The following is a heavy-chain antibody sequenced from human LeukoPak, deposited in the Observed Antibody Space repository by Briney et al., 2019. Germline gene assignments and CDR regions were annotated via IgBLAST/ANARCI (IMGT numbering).Heavy chain of an antibody. CDR1: GYTFTSYG. Sequence: ASVKVSCKASGYTFTSYGISWVRQAPGQGLEWMGWISAYNGNTNYAQKLQGRVTMTTDTSTSTAYMELRSLRSDDTAGYYCARCNPLDVGSDAFDIWGQGTMVTVSS. D-gene: IGHD2/OR15-2a*01. CDR2: ISAYNGNT. CDR3: ARCNPLDVGSDAFDI. V-gene: IGHV1-18*01. J-gene: IGHJ3*02.